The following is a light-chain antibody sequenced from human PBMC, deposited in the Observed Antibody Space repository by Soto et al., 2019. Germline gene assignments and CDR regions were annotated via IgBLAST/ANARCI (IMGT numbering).Light chain of an antibody. J-gene: IGKJ1*01. CDR3: QQYNSYRT. V-gene: IGKV1-5*03. Sequence: IQMTQSRPTLSASVGDRVNITCRASQSISSWLAWYQQKPGKAPKLLIYKASSLESGVPSRFSGSGSGTEFTLTISSLQPDDFATYDCQQYNSYRTFGQGTKVEIK. CDR1: QSISSW. CDR2: KAS.